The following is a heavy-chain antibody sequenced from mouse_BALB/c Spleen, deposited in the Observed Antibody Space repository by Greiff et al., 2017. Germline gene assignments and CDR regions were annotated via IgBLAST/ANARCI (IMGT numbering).Heavy chain of an antibody. V-gene: IGHV5-4*02. CDR2: ISDGGSYT. CDR1: GFTFSDYY. D-gene: IGHD1-2*01. Sequence: DVKLQESGGGLVKPGGSLKLSCAASGFTFSDYYMYWVRQTPEKRLEWVATISDGGSYTYYPDSVKGRFTISRDNAKNNLYLQMSSLKSEDTAMYYCARGTTADYFDYWGQGTTRTVSS. J-gene: IGHJ2*01. CDR3: ARGTTADYFDY.